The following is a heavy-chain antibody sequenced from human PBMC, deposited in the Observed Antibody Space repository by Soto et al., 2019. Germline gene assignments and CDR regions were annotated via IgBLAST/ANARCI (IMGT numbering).Heavy chain of an antibody. V-gene: IGHV3-53*01. Sequence: EGQLVESGGGLIQPGGSLRLSCAASGFTVSSNYMSCVRQSPGKGLEWVSVIYSGGSTYYADSVKGRFTISRDNSKNTLHLQMNSLRAEDTAVYYCARDGASWNRGLYGMDLWGQGTTVTVSS. CDR3: ARDGASWNRGLYGMDL. D-gene: IGHD1-1*01. J-gene: IGHJ6*02. CDR1: GFTVSSNY. CDR2: IYSGGST.